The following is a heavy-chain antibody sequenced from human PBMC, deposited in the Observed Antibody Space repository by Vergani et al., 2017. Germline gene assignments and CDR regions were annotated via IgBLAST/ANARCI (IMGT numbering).Heavy chain of an antibody. Sequence: QVQLVESGGGVVQPGGSLRLSCAASGFTFSSYGMHWVRQAPGKGLEWVAFIRYDGSNKYYADSVKGRFTISRDNSKNTLYLQMNSLRAEDTAVYYCAKIGSGSYDYWGQGTLDTVSS. CDR3: AKIGSGSYDY. D-gene: IGHD3-10*01. CDR1: GFTFSSYG. CDR2: IRYDGSNK. V-gene: IGHV3-30*02. J-gene: IGHJ4*02.